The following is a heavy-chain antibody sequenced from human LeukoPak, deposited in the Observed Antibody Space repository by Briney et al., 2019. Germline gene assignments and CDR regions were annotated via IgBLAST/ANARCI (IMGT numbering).Heavy chain of an antibody. J-gene: IGHJ4*02. Sequence: SETLSLTCTVSGGSISSSPYYWGWIRQPPGKGLEWIGSIYYSGTTHYNPSLESRVTISVDTSKNQFSLKLSSVTAADTAVYYCARASGYSSGYYVDYWGQGTLVTVSS. CDR2: IYYSGTT. CDR1: GGSISSSPYY. CDR3: ARASGYSSGYYVDY. V-gene: IGHV4-39*07. D-gene: IGHD3-22*01.